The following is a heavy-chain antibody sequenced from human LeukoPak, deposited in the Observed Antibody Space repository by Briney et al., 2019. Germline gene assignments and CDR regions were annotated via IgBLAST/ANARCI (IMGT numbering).Heavy chain of an antibody. V-gene: IGHV4-39*07. CDR3: SRENGAFSPFGY. D-gene: IGHD2-8*01. J-gene: IGHJ4*02. CDR1: GGSISGGRYF. Sequence: KTSETLSLTCTVSGGSISGGRYFWGWIRQPPGKELEWIGTIFYSGSTYYNPSLQGRVTMALDTSKNHLSLNLTSVTAADTAVYYCSRENGAFSPFGYWGQGTLVTVPS. CDR2: IFYSGST.